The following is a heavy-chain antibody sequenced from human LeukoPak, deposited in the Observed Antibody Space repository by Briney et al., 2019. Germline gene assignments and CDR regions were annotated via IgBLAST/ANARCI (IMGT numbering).Heavy chain of an antibody. J-gene: IGHJ2*01. Sequence: SETLSLTSTVSGGSISSYYWSWIRQPPGKGLEWIGYIYYSGSTNYNPSLKSRVTISVDTSKNQFSLKLSSVTAADTAVCYCARHLIAVSDWYFDLWGRGTLVTVSS. CDR1: GGSISSYY. CDR3: ARHLIAVSDWYFDL. D-gene: IGHD6-19*01. V-gene: IGHV4-59*08. CDR2: IYYSGST.